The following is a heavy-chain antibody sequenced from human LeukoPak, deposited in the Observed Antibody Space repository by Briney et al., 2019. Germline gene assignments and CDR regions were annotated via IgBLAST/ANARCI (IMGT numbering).Heavy chain of an antibody. V-gene: IGHV3-21*01. CDR2: ISCSSSHT. Sequence: GGSLRLSCGVSGLNFSNHSMSWVRQASGKGLEWVSSISCSSSHTYYADSVKGRFTISRDNAKNSLYLQVNGLRAEDTAVYYCATLKVGEAVDYWGLGTLVTVSS. CDR3: ATLKVGEAVDY. D-gene: IGHD3-16*01. CDR1: GLNFSNHS. J-gene: IGHJ4*02.